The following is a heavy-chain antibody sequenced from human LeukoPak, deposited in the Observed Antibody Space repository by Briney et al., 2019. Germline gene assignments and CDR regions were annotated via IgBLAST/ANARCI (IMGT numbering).Heavy chain of an antibody. D-gene: IGHD3-9*01. CDR3: ARDLISYDILTGWDYYYGMDV. CDR2: MNPNSGNT. V-gene: IGHV1-8*01. CDR1: GYTFTSYD. Sequence: ASVKVSCKASGYTFTSYDINWVRQATGQGLEWMGWMNPNSGNTGYAQKFQGRVTMTRNTSISTAYMELSSLRSEDTAVYYCARDLISYDILTGWDYYYGMDVWGQGTTVTVSS. J-gene: IGHJ6*02.